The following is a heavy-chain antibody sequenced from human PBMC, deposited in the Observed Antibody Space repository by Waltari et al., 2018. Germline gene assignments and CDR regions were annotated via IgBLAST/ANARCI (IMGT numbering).Heavy chain of an antibody. V-gene: IGHV3-73*01. J-gene: IGHJ4*02. D-gene: IGHD6-19*01. CDR2: IRSKANSYAT. Sequence: EVQLVESGGGLVQPGGSLKLSCAASGFTFSGSAMHWVRQASGKGMGWVGRIRSKANSYATAYAASVKGRFTISRDDSKNTAYLQMNSLKTEDTAVYYCTRTGYSSGCYAWWGQGTLVTVSS. CDR3: TRTGYSSGCYAW. CDR1: GFTFSGSA.